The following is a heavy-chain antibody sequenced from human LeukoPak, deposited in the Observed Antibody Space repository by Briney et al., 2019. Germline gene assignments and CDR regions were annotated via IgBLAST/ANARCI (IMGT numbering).Heavy chain of an antibody. D-gene: IGHD2-2*01. Sequence: ASVKVSCKASGYTFTSYGISWVRQAPGQGLEWMGWISAYNGNTNYAQKLQGRVTMTTDTSTSTAYMELRSLRSDDTAVYYCARTVVVPAAMTEYYYYGMDVWGQGTTVTVSS. CDR1: GYTFTSYG. CDR3: ARTVVVPAAMTEYYYYGMDV. J-gene: IGHJ6*02. CDR2: ISAYNGNT. V-gene: IGHV1-18*01.